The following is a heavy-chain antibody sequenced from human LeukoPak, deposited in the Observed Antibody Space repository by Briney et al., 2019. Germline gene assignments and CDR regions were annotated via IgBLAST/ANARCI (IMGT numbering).Heavy chain of an antibody. V-gene: IGHV4-30-2*01. Sequence: SETLSLTCAVSGGSISSGGYSWSWIRQPPGKGLEWIGYIYHRGSTYYNPSLKSRVTISVDRSKNQFSLKLSSVTAADTAVYYCARDSSGYYYYFDYWGQGTLVTVSS. CDR1: GGSISSGGYS. J-gene: IGHJ4*02. CDR2: IYHRGST. D-gene: IGHD3-22*01. CDR3: ARDSSGYYYYFDY.